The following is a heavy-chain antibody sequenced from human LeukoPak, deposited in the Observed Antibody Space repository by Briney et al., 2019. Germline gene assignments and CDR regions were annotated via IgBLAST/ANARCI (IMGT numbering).Heavy chain of an antibody. CDR2: ISGSGGST. Sequence: GGSLRLSCAASGFTFSSYAMSWVRQAPGKGLEWVSAISGSGGSTYYADSVKGRFTISRDNAKNSLYLQMNSLRAEDTALYHCARCLRGRSTSSMDVWGKGTTVTVSS. CDR1: GFTFSSYA. V-gene: IGHV3-23*01. J-gene: IGHJ6*03. CDR3: ARCLRGRSTSSMDV. D-gene: IGHD2-2*01.